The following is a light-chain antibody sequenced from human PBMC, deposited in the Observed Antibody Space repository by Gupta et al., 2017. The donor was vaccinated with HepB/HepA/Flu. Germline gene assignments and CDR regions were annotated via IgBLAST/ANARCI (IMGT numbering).Light chain of an antibody. Sequence: QSALTQPRSVSGSPGQSVAVSCTGSSSDVGVYNYVFWYQQHPGKAPKLMIYDVNKRPSGVPDRFSGSKSGNTASLTISGLQAEEESDYYCCSYAGSNTYVFGTGTTVSVL. V-gene: IGLV2-11*01. J-gene: IGLJ1*01. CDR3: CSYAGSNTYV. CDR1: SSDVGVYNY. CDR2: DVN.